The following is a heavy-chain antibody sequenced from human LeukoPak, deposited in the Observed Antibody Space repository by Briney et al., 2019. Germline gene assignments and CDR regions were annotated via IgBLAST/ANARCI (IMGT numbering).Heavy chain of an antibody. J-gene: IGHJ3*02. CDR3: LVILTEPTSPSPDGLDI. D-gene: IGHD2-15*01. CDR1: GFTFSRDW. Sequence: GGSLRLSCAASGFTFSRDWMHWVRQVPGKGLVWVSRIDSDDGSTSYADSVRGRFTNSRDNAKKTLYLQMNSLRVEDTAVYYCLVILTEPTSPSPDGLDIWGQGTMVTVSS. CDR2: IDSDDGST. V-gene: IGHV3-74*01.